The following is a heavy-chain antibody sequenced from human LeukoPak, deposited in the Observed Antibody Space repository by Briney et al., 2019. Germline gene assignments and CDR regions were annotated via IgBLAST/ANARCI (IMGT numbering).Heavy chain of an antibody. D-gene: IGHD2-15*01. J-gene: IGHJ5*02. CDR1: GGSITSSGFY. CDR2: IYYGGSA. CDR3: ARQPNIVVVDNWFDP. Sequence: PSDTLSLTCTVSGGSITSSGFYWGWIRQPPGKGLEWIGNIYYGGSAYYNPSLKSRVTLSVDTSKNQFSLKLSSVTAADTAVYYCARQPNIVVVDNWFDPWGQGTLVAVSS. V-gene: IGHV4-39*07.